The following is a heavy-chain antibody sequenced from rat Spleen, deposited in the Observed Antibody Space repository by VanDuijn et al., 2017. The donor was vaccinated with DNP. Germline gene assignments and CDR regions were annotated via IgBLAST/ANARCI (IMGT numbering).Heavy chain of an antibody. Sequence: QVQLKESGPGLVQPSQTLSLTCTVSGFSVTSYGVSWVRQFPGKGLEWIAAMFSGGNTYYNSALKSRLSISRDTSKSQVFLKMNSLQTEDTAIYFCARRYYGYNYDYFDSWGQGVMVTVSS. D-gene: IGHD1-9*01. V-gene: IGHV2S8*01. CDR2: MFSGGNT. CDR1: GFSVTSYG. CDR3: ARRYYGYNYDYFDS. J-gene: IGHJ2*01.